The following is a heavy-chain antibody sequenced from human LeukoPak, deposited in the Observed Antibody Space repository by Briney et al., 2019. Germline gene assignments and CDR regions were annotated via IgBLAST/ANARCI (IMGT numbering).Heavy chain of an antibody. D-gene: IGHD5-24*01. CDR2: INHSGST. CDR3: ARGRRWLQN. CDR1: GGSFSGYY. Sequence: PSXTLSLTCAVYGGSFSGYYWSWIRQPPGKGLEWIGEINHSGSTNYNPSLKSRVTISVDTSKNQFSLKLSSVTAADTAVYYCARGRRWLQNWGQGTLVTVSS. J-gene: IGHJ4*02. V-gene: IGHV4-34*01.